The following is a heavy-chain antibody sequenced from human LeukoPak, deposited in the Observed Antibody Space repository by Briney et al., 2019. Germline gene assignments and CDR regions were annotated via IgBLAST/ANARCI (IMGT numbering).Heavy chain of an antibody. Sequence: SQTLSLTCTVSGGSISSGDYYWSWIRQPPGKGLEWIGYIYYSGSTYYNPSLESRVTISVDTSKNQLSLKLSSVTAADTAVYYCARERIRGSGSYYNSIDYWGQGTLVTVSS. D-gene: IGHD3-10*01. CDR1: GGSISSGDYY. CDR3: ARERIRGSGSYYNSIDY. V-gene: IGHV4-30-4*08. J-gene: IGHJ4*02. CDR2: IYYSGST.